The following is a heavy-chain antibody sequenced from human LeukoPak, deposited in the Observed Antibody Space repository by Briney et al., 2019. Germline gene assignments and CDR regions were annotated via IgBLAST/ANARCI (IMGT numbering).Heavy chain of an antibody. J-gene: IGHJ4*02. CDR2: ISGSSSTI. CDR1: GFTFSSYS. CDR3: ARSITMIVVVSFDY. V-gene: IGHV3-48*02. D-gene: IGHD3-22*01. Sequence: GGSLRLSCAASGFTFSSYSMNWVRQAPGKGLEWVSYISGSSSTIYYADSVKGRFTISRDNAKNSLYLQMNSLRDEDTAVYYCARSITMIVVVSFDYWGQGTLVTVSS.